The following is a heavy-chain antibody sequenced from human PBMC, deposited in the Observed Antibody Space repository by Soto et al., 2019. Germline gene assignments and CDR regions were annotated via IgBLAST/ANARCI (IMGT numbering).Heavy chain of an antibody. D-gene: IGHD4-4*01. CDR3: ASPASTANYYYGMDV. CDR2: IIPIFGTA. V-gene: IGHV1-69*12. CDR1: GGIFSSYA. J-gene: IGHJ6*02. Sequence: QVQLVQSGAEVKKPGSSVKVSCKASGGIFSSYAISWVRHAPGQGLEWMGGIIPIFGTANYAQKFQGRVTITADESTSTAYMELSSLRSEDTAVYYCASPASTANYYYGMDVWGQGTTVTVSS.